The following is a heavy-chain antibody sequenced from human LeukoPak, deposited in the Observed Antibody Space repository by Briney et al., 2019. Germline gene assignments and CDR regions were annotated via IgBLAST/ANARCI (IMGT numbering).Heavy chain of an antibody. D-gene: IGHD1-7*01. CDR2: IIPIFGTA. V-gene: IGHV1-69*13. Sequence: SVKVSCKASGGTFSSYAISWVRQAPGQGLEWMGGIIPIFGTANYAQKFQGRVTITADESTSTAYMELSSLRSEDTAVYYCARDTPGITGTTYYWGQGTLVTVSS. J-gene: IGHJ4*02. CDR3: ARDTPGITGTTYY. CDR1: GGTFSSYA.